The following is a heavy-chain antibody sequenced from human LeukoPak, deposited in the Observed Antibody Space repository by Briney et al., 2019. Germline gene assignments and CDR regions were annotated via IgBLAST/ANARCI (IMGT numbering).Heavy chain of an antibody. Sequence: SETLSLTCTVSGGSISSGGYYWSWIRQHPGKGLEWIGDIYYSGSTYYNPSLKSRVTISVDTSKNQFSLKLSSVTAADTAVYYCARGRIQLWLRSVDYFDYWGQGTLVTVSS. CDR3: ARGRIQLWLRSVDYFDY. CDR1: GGSISSGGYY. J-gene: IGHJ4*02. CDR2: IYYSGST. D-gene: IGHD5-18*01. V-gene: IGHV4-31*03.